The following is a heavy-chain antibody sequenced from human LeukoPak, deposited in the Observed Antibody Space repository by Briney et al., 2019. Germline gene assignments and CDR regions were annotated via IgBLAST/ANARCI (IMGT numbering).Heavy chain of an antibody. CDR1: GFTFSSHA. J-gene: IGHJ4*02. D-gene: IGHD3-22*01. CDR2: ISSDGSHK. CDR3: ARQYDPSGYPGPD. Sequence: GGSLRLSCAASGFTFSSHAMHWVRQAPGKGLEWVAVISSDGSHKYYADPVKGRFTISRDSTNTLYLQMNSLRTEDTAVYYCARQYDPSGYPGPDWGQGTLVTVSS. V-gene: IGHV3-30-3*01.